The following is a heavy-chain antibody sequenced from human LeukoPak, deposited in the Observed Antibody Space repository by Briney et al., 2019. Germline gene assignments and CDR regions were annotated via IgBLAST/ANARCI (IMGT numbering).Heavy chain of an antibody. CDR2: ISGSGDNT. CDR3: ARVGEGAAKD. Sequence: GGSLRLSCAASGFTFNSHVMSWVRQAPGKGLEWVSGISGSGDNTYYADSVKGRFTLSRDNSKNTLYLQMNSLRAEDTAVYYCARVGEGAAKDWGQGTLVTVSS. V-gene: IGHV3-23*01. J-gene: IGHJ4*02. D-gene: IGHD1-26*01. CDR1: GFTFNSHV.